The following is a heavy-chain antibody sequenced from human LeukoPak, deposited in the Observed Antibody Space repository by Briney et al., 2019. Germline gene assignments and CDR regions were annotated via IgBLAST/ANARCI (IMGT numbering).Heavy chain of an antibody. V-gene: IGHV3-30-3*01. CDR3: ARDQRAAAVYYFDF. CDR1: GFTFSRYP. Sequence: GRSLRLSCAASGFTFSRYPMHWVRQSPGKGLEWVAVISYDGSDKHYADSVKGRFTVSRDNSKNTLYLQMNSLRGEDTAVYYCARDQRAAAVYYFDFWGQGSLVSVSS. D-gene: IGHD6-13*01. CDR2: ISYDGSDK. J-gene: IGHJ4*02.